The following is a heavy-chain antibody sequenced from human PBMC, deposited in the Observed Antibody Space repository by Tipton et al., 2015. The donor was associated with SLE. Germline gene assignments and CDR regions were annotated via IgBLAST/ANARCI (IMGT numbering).Heavy chain of an antibody. J-gene: IGHJ2*01. V-gene: IGHV4-59*12. D-gene: IGHD1-20*01. CDR3: ARGMTGTVAGWYFDL. CDR2: IKYSGST. CDR1: GGSISSYY. Sequence: TLSLTCTVSGGSISSYYWSWIRQPPGKGLEWIGYIKYSGSTNYNPSLKSRVTISVDTSKNQFSLKLSSVTAADTAVYYCARGMTGTVAGWYFDLWGRGTLVTVSS.